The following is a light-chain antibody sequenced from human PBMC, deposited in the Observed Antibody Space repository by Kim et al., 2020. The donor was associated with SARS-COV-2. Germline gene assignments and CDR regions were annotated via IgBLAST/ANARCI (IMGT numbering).Light chain of an antibody. V-gene: IGLV3-9*01. CDR1: NIGSKN. CDR2: RDS. J-gene: IGLJ2*01. CDR3: QVWDSSRVV. Sequence: SVALGQTARITCGGNNIGSKNVHWYQQKPGQAPVLVIYRDSNRPSGIPERFSGSNSGNMATLTISRAQAGDEADYYCQVWDSSRVVFGGGTQLTVL.